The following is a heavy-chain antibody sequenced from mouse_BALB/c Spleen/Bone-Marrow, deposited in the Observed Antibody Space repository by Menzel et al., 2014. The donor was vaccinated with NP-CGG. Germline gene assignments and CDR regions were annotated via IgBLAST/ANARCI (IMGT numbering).Heavy chain of an antibody. Sequence: EVQLVESGGGLVQPGDSLRLSCAPSGFTFSDFYMEWVRQPPGKRLEWIAASRNKAKHYTTEYSASVKGRFIVSRDTSQSILYIQMNALRAEDTAIYYCARDVGYGNYFVYWGQGTLVTVSA. CDR3: ARDVGYGNYFVY. J-gene: IGHJ3*01. V-gene: IGHV7-1*02. CDR2: SRNKAKHYTT. D-gene: IGHD2-10*02. CDR1: GFTFSDFY.